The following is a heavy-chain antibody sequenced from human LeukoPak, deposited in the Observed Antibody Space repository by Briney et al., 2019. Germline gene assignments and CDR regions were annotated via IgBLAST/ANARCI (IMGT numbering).Heavy chain of an antibody. D-gene: IGHD2-2*01. CDR1: GFTFSSYS. CDR2: ISSSSSII. J-gene: IGHJ3*02. Sequence: GGSLRLSCAASGFTFSSYSMNWVRQAPGKGLEWVSYISSSSSIIYYADSVKGRFTISRDNAKNSLYLQMNSLRAEDTAVYYCARDIDIVVVPAAPRHAFDIWGQGTMVTVSS. V-gene: IGHV3-48*01. CDR3: ARDIDIVVVPAAPRHAFDI.